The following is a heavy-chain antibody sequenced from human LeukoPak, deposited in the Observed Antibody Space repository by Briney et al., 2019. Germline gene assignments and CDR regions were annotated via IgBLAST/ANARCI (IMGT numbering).Heavy chain of an antibody. D-gene: IGHD3-22*01. V-gene: IGHV3-23*01. CDR2: ISGSGGST. CDR1: GFTFSSYA. Sequence: GGSLRLSCAASGFTFSSYAMSWVRQAPGKGLEWVSAISGSGGSTYCADSVKGRFTISRDNSKNTLYLQMNSLRAEDTAVYYCAKAANYDSSGYYSYWGQGTLVTVSS. J-gene: IGHJ4*02. CDR3: AKAANYDSSGYYSY.